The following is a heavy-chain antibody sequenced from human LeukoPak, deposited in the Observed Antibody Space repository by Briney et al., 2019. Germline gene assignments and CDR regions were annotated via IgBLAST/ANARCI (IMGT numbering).Heavy chain of an antibody. CDR2: TYYRSKWYN. CDR3: AGSNHYDSTGYLYHLDY. Sequence: SQTLSLTFAISGDSVSSNSAAWNWIRQSPSRGLEWLGRTYYRSKWYNDYAVSVKSRITINPDTSKNQFSLQLNSVTPEDTAVYYCAGSNHYDSTGYLYHLDYWGQGNLVTVSS. V-gene: IGHV6-1*01. J-gene: IGHJ4*02. D-gene: IGHD3-22*01. CDR1: GDSVSSNSAA.